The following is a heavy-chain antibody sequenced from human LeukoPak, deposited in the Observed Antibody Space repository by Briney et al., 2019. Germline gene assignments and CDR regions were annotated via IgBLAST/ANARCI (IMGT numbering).Heavy chain of an antibody. D-gene: IGHD1-26*01. Sequence: ASVKVSCKVSGYTLTELSMHWVRQAPGKGLEWMGGFDPEDGETIYAQKFQGRVTMTEDTSTDTAYMELSSLRSEDTAVYYCATAVYSGSYFRHNPYAFDIWGQGTMVTVSS. CDR3: ATAVYSGSYFRHNPYAFDI. J-gene: IGHJ3*02. CDR2: FDPEDGET. CDR1: GYTLTELS. V-gene: IGHV1-24*01.